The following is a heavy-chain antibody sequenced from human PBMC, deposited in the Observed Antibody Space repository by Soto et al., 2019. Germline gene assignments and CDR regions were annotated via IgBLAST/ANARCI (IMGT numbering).Heavy chain of an antibody. CDR2: INNICGST. J-gene: IGHJ4*02. CDR3: AIIGSSSWRESDN. Sequence: EVQLLESGGGLVQPGGSLRLSCAASGFTFSTYAMSWVRQAPGQGLEWVSTINNICGSTYHAASVKGRFTISRDSAKNTLYLQMNSLRADDTAVYYCAIIGSSSWRESDNWGQGTLVTVSP. V-gene: IGHV3-23*01. CDR1: GFTFSTYA. D-gene: IGHD6-13*01.